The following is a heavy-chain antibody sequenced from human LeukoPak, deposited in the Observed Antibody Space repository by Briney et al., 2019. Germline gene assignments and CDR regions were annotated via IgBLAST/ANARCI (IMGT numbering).Heavy chain of an antibody. D-gene: IGHD4-17*01. V-gene: IGHV3-48*01. CDR1: GFTFSSYA. CDR3: ASHMTTVTTFHY. Sequence: GGSLRLSCAASGFTFSSYAMSWVRQAPGKGLEWVSYISSSSSTIYYATSMKGRFTISRDNAKNSLYLQMNSLRAEDTAVYYCASHMTTVTTFHYWGQGTLVTVSS. J-gene: IGHJ4*02. CDR2: ISSSSSTI.